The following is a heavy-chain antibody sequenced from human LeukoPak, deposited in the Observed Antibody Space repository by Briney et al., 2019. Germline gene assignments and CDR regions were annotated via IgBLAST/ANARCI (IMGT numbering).Heavy chain of an antibody. CDR2: IKSKTHGGTT. Sequence: GGSLRLSCAASELTFSDAWMSWVRQAPGKGLEWVGRIKSKTHGGTTDYAAPVKGRFTISRDDSKNMLYLQMNSLKTEDTAIYYCTPRDYWGQGTLVTVSS. CDR1: ELTFSDAW. J-gene: IGHJ4*02. CDR3: TPRDY. V-gene: IGHV3-15*01.